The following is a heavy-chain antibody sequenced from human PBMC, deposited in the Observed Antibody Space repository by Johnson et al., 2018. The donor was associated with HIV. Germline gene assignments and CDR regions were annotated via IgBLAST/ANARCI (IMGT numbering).Heavy chain of an antibody. CDR3: ARRSGTWDAFDI. Sequence: VQLVESGGGLVQPGGSLRLSCAASGFTFSNYWMSWVRQAPGKGLEWVANIKQDGSETYYVDSVKGRFTISRDNSKNSLYLQMNSLRAEDTALYYCARRSGTWDAFDIWGQGTMVTVSS. D-gene: IGHD1-26*01. CDR2: IKQDGSET. CDR1: GFTFSNYW. J-gene: IGHJ3*02. V-gene: IGHV3-7*05.